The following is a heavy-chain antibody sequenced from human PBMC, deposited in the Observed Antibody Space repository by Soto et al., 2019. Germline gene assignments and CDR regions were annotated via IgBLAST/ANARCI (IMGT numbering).Heavy chain of an antibody. CDR3: ARDRTWRSPSAVDSIDY. CDR1: GYTFTRNA. J-gene: IGHJ4*02. D-gene: IGHD2-2*01. CDR2: INAGNGNT. Sequence: ASVKVSCKASGYTFTRNAMHWVRQAPGKRLEWMGWINAGNGNTKYSQKFQGRVTITADESTSTAYMELSSLRSEDTAVYYCARDRTWRSPSAVDSIDYWGQGTLVNVSS. V-gene: IGHV1-3*01.